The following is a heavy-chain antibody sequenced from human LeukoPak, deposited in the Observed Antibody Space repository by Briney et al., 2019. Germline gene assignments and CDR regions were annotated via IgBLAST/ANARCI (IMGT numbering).Heavy chain of an antibody. CDR1: GYTFTSYG. CDR3: ARGKGRITMVRGVIITNDY. CDR2: ISAYNGNT. Sequence: ASVKVSCKASGYTFTSYGISWVRQAPGQGLEWMGWISAYNGNTDYAQKLQGRVTMTTDTSTSTAYMELRSLRSADTAVYYCARGKGRITMVRGVIITNDYWGQGTLVTVSS. D-gene: IGHD3-10*01. V-gene: IGHV1-18*01. J-gene: IGHJ4*02.